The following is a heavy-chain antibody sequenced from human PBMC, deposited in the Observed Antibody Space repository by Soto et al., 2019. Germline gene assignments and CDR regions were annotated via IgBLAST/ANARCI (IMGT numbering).Heavy chain of an antibody. J-gene: IGHJ4*02. V-gene: IGHV1-46*01. CDR2: INPSDGST. Sequence: ASVKVSCKASGYTLTSYYMHWVRQAPGQGLEWMGLINPSDGSTSYAHKFQSRVTVTRDTSTSTVYMELSSLRSEDAAVYFCARDFWSGYYFDYWGQGTLVTVSS. D-gene: IGHD3-3*01. CDR3: ARDFWSGYYFDY. CDR1: GYTLTSYY.